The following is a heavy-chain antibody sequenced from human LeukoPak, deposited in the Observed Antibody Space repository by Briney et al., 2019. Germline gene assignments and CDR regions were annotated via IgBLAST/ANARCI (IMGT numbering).Heavy chain of an antibody. D-gene: IGHD3-10*01. Sequence: GGSLRLSGAASVFTFSSYAMHWVHQAPGKGLEWVAVISYDGSNKNYADSVKGRFTISRDNSKNTLYLQMNSLRAEDTAVYYCARDSLGDPTYYFDYWGQGTLVTVSS. CDR1: VFTFSSYA. J-gene: IGHJ4*02. V-gene: IGHV3-30*04. CDR3: ARDSLGDPTYYFDY. CDR2: ISYDGSNK.